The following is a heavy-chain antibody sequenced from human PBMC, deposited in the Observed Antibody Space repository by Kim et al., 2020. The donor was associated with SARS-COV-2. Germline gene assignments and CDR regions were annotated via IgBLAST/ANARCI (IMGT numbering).Heavy chain of an antibody. CDR1: GVAFSSYW. CDR2: INNDGRTT. D-gene: IGHD2-8*01. J-gene: IGHJ4*02. V-gene: IGHV3-74*01. CDR3: VRGGPSGARGGPNGVWGNYFDF. Sequence: GGSLRLSCAASGVAFSSYWMHWVRQTPGEGLVWVSGINNDGRTTNYADPVKGRFTISSDNAKNTLYLQMNSLRADDTAVYYCVRGGPSGARGGPNGVWGNYFDFWGQGTLVTVSS.